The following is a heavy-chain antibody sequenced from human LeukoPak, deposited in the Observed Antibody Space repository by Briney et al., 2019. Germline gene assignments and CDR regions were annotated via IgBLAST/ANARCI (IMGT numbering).Heavy chain of an antibody. CDR2: INPNSGGT. CDR3: ARDGLLGSRFDY. V-gene: IGHV1-2*02. J-gene: IGHJ4*02. Sequence: ASVKVSCKASGYTFTGYYMHWVRQAPGQGLEWMGWINPNSGGTDYARKFQGRVTMTRDTSISTAYMELSRLRSDDTAVYYCARDGLLGSRFDYWGQGTLVTVSS. CDR1: GYTFTGYY. D-gene: IGHD6-13*01.